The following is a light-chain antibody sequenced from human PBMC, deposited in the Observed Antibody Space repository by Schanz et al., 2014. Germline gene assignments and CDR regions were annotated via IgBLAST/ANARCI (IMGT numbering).Light chain of an antibody. J-gene: IGLJ2*01. CDR1: KLGDKY. Sequence: SSELTQPPSVSVSPGQTASITCSGDKLGDKYACWYQQKPGQSPVLVIYQDSKRPSGIPERFSGSNSGNTATLTISGTQAMDEDDYYCQAWDSSTHVVFGGGTKLTVL. CDR3: QAWDSSTHVV. V-gene: IGLV3-1*01. CDR2: QDS.